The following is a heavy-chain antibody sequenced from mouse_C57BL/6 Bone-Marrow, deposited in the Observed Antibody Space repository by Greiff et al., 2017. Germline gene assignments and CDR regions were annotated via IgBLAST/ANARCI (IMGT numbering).Heavy chain of an antibody. CDR1: GFTFSDYY. Sequence: EVMLVESGGGLVQPGGSLKLSCAASGFTFSDYYMYWVRQTPGKRLEWVEYISNGGGSTYYPDNVKGRFTISRDNAKNTLYLQMSRLKSEDTAMYYCARHADENDYGLAYWGQGTLVTVSA. D-gene: IGHD2-4*01. J-gene: IGHJ3*01. CDR2: ISNGGGST. CDR3: ARHADENDYGLAY. V-gene: IGHV5-12*01.